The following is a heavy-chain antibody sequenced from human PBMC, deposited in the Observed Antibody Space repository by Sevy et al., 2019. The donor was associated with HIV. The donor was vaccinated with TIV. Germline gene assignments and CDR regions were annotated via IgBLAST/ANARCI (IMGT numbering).Heavy chain of an antibody. J-gene: IGHJ4*02. CDR2: IYYSGST. CDR1: GGSISSYY. Sequence: SETSLTCTVSGGSISSYYWSWIRQPPGKGLEWIGNIYYSGSTNYNPSLRSRVTISVDTSKNQFSLKLSSVTAADTAVYYCARDRGYSGYDYDYWGQGTLVTVSS. D-gene: IGHD5-12*01. CDR3: ARDRGYSGYDYDY. V-gene: IGHV4-59*01.